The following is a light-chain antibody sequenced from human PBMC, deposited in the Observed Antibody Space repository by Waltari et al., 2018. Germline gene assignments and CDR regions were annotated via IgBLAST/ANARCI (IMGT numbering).Light chain of an antibody. Sequence: QSALTQPASVSGSPGQSITISCTGTSSDVGGYNYVSWYQQHPGKAPKLKIYDVSNRPSGVSNRFSGSKSVNTASLTISGLQAEDEADYYCSSYISSSTLELFGGGTSLTVL. V-gene: IGLV2-14*03. CDR1: SSDVGGYNY. CDR3: SSYISSSTLEL. CDR2: DVS. J-gene: IGLJ2*01.